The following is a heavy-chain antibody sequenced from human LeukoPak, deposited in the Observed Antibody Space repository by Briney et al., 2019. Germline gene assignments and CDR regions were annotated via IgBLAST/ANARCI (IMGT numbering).Heavy chain of an antibody. CDR2: ISYNGTI. CDR1: GDSVTSYF. V-gene: IGHV4-59*02. J-gene: IGHJ3*02. Sequence: SETLSLTCAVSGDSVTSYFWSWIRQPPGKGLEWIGHISYNGTINYNPPLKSRLTISIDTSKNRISLRLSSVTAADTAVYYCARDSDHAFDIWGQGTMVTVSS. CDR3: ARDSDHAFDI.